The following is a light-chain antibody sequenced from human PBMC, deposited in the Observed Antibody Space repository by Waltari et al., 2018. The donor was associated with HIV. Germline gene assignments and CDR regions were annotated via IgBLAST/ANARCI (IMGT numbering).Light chain of an antibody. CDR3: QSYDSSLSASV. CDR1: RSNIGAGYD. CDR2: GNT. Sequence: QSVLTQPPSVSGAPGQRVTISCTGSRSNIGAGYDVHWYQQLPVTAPKLLIYGNTNRPSGVPDRFSGSKSGTSASLAITGLQAEDEADYYCQSYDSSLSASVFGEGTKLTVL. J-gene: IGLJ2*01. V-gene: IGLV1-40*01.